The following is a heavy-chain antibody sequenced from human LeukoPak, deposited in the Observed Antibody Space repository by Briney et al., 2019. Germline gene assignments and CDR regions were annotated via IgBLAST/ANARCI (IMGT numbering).Heavy chain of an antibody. CDR1: GYTFTGYY. V-gene: IGHV1-2*02. D-gene: IGHD3-10*01. Sequence: GASVKVSCKASGYTFTGYYMHWVRQAPGQGLEWMEWINPKSGGTNYAQKFQGRVTMTRDTSISTAYMEMSRLRSDDTAVYYCARNLWFGESSDAFDMWGQGTMVTVSS. CDR2: INPKSGGT. J-gene: IGHJ3*02. CDR3: ARNLWFGESSDAFDM.